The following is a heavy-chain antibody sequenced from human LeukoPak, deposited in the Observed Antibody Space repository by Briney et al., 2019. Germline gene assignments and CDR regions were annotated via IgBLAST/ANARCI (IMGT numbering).Heavy chain of an antibody. Sequence: ALVKVSCKASGGTFSSYAISWVRQAPGQGLEWMGRIIPIFGIANYAQKFQGRVTITADKSTSTAYMELSSLRSEDTAVYYCARPSARYGDTIDYWGQGTLVTVSS. J-gene: IGHJ4*02. CDR2: IIPIFGIA. V-gene: IGHV1-69*04. D-gene: IGHD4-17*01. CDR3: ARPSARYGDTIDY. CDR1: GGTFSSYA.